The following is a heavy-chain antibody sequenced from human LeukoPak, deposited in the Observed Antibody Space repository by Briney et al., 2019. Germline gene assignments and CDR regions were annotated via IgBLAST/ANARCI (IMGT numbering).Heavy chain of an antibody. CDR1: GFTLSDYY. D-gene: IGHD3-22*01. Sequence: PGGSLRLSCAASGFTLSDYYMNWIRQAPGEGLEWVSYISDSGNSIYYADSVKGRFTISRDNAKNSLYLQMNSLRAEDTAVYYCARDYYYDSSGSNPDAGGWFDPWGQGTLVTVSS. J-gene: IGHJ5*02. V-gene: IGHV3-11*04. CDR3: ARDYYYDSSGSNPDAGGWFDP. CDR2: ISDSGNSI.